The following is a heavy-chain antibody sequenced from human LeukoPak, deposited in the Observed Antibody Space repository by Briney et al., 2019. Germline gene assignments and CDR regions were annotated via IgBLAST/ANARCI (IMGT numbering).Heavy chain of an antibody. CDR2: INPNSGGT. CDR1: GDTFTGYY. V-gene: IGHV1-2*02. CDR3: AMNILTGYYGFDC. Sequence: ASVKVSCKASGDTFTGYYMHWVRQAPGQGLEWMGWINPNSGGTNYAQKFQGRVTMTRDTSISTAYMELSRLRSDDTAVYYCAMNILTGYYGFDCWGQGTLVTVSS. D-gene: IGHD3-9*01. J-gene: IGHJ4*02.